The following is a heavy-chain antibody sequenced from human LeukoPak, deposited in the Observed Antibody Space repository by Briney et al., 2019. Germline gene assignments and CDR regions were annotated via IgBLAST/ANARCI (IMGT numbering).Heavy chain of an antibody. V-gene: IGHV3-74*01. J-gene: IGHJ4*02. CDR2: INSDGSST. CDR1: GFTFSSYW. Sequence: GESLRLSCAASGFTFSSYWMHWVRQAPGKGLVWVSRINSDGSSTSYADSVKGRFTISRDNAKNTLYLQMNSLRAEDTAVYYCARAGTGYYDFWSGYYTSVYFDYWGQGTLVTVSS. D-gene: IGHD3-3*01. CDR3: ARAGTGYYDFWSGYYTSVYFDY.